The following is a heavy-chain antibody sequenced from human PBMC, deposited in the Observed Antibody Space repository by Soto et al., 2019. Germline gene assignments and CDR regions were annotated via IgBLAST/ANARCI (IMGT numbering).Heavy chain of an antibody. J-gene: IGHJ5*02. V-gene: IGHV1-69*13. CDR3: ASSVLGNYDFWSGYSTLDP. CDR2: IIPIFGTA. Sequence: VKVSCKASGGTFSSYAISWVRQAPRQGLEWMGGIIPIFGTANYAQKFQGRVTITADESTSTAYMELSSLRSEDTAVYYCASSVLGNYDFWSGYSTLDPWGQGTLVTVSS. CDR1: GGTFSSYA. D-gene: IGHD3-3*01.